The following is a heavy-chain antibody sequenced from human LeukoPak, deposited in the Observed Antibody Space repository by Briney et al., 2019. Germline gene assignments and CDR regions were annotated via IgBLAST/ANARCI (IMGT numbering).Heavy chain of an antibody. CDR1: GFTFNNYG. Sequence: PGGSLRLSCTGSGFTFNNYGMSWVRQAPGKGLEWVGRIKSKTDGGTTDYAAPVKGRFTISRDDSKNTLYLQMNSLRTEDTAVYYCTTAPYYDSSGYWFRHWGQGTLVTVSS. D-gene: IGHD3-22*01. CDR3: TTAPYYDSSGYWFRH. J-gene: IGHJ4*02. V-gene: IGHV3-15*01. CDR2: IKSKTDGGTT.